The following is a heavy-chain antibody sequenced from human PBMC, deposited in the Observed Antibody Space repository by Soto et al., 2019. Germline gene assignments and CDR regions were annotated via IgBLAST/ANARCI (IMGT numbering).Heavy chain of an antibody. CDR1: GGTFSSYT. J-gene: IGHJ4*02. V-gene: IGHV1-69*04. Sequence: ASVKVSCKASGGTFSSYTISWVRQAPGQGLEWMGRIIPILGIANYAQKFQGRVTITADKSTSTAYMELSSLRSEDTAVYYCARELTGVGRAGYWGQGTLVTVSS. CDR2: IIPILGIA. CDR3: ARELTGVGRAGY. D-gene: IGHD1-20*01.